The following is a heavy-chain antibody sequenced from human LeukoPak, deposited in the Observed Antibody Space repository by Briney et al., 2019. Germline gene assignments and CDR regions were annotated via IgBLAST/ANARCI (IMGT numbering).Heavy chain of an antibody. D-gene: IGHD6-19*01. J-gene: IGHJ4*02. CDR1: GFAFSTYW. CDR3: ARQKSGVAVACPGDH. CDR2: IKDDGSAN. V-gene: IGHV3-7*01. Sequence: GGSLRLSCAASGFAFSTYWMKWVRQAPGKGLEWVASIKDDGSANYYVDSVKGRFTISRDNAKNSLYLRMNSLRVEDTAVYYCARQKSGVAVACPGDHWGQGTLVTVSS.